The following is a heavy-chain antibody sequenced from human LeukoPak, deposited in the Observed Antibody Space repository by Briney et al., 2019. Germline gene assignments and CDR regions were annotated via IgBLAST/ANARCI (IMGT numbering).Heavy chain of an antibody. J-gene: IGHJ4*02. CDR2: IWYDGSSK. Sequence: GRSLRLSCAASGFTFSSYAMHWVRQAPGKGREWVAVIWYDGSSKYYADSVKGRFIISRDNSKNTLYLQMNSLRAEDTAVYYCTKDGESNTGNPGDYWGQGTLVTVSS. CDR1: GFTFSSYA. V-gene: IGHV3-33*06. CDR3: TKDGESNTGNPGDY. D-gene: IGHD4-23*01.